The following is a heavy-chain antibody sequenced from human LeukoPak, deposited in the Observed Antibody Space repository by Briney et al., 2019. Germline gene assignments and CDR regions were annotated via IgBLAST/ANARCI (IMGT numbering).Heavy chain of an antibody. CDR2: IGISSGNT. J-gene: IGHJ4*02. CDR1: GFPFNDYS. V-gene: IGHV3-48*04. Sequence: PGGSLRLSCAASGFPFNDYSMNWVRQAPGKGLEWISYIGISSGNTKYADSVKGRFTISGDNAKNSLYLQMNNLRVEDTAVYYCVRDHNYAFDNWGQGTLVTVSS. CDR3: VRDHNYAFDN. D-gene: IGHD1-1*01.